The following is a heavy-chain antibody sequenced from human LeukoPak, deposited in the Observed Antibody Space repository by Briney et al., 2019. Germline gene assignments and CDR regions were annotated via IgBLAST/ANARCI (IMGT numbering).Heavy chain of an antibody. CDR1: GGSISSGGYY. D-gene: IGHD2-15*01. CDR2: IYYSGST. CDR3: ARGIYCSGGSCYFLFDY. J-gene: IGHJ4*02. V-gene: IGHV4-31*03. Sequence: SETLSLTCTVSGGSISSGGYYWSWIRQHPGKGLEWIGDIYYSGSTYYNPSLKSRVTISVDTSKNQFSLKLSSVTAADTAVYYCARGIYCSGGSCYFLFDYWGQGTLVTVSS.